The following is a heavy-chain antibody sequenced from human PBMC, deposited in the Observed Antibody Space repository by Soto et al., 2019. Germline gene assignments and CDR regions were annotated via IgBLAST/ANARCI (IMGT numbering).Heavy chain of an antibody. Sequence: GGSLRLSCAASGFTFSNYAMTWVRQAPGKGLEWVSGISGSGGSTYYADSVKGRFTISRDNSKNTLYMQMNSLRAEDTAVYYCAKGFYGSGSPRNYFDYWGQGTLVTVSS. V-gene: IGHV3-23*01. CDR3: AKGFYGSGSPRNYFDY. CDR1: GFTFSNYA. CDR2: ISGSGGST. J-gene: IGHJ4*02. D-gene: IGHD3-10*01.